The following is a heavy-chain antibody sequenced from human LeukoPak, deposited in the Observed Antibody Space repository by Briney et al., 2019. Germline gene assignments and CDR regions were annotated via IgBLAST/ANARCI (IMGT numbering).Heavy chain of an antibody. Sequence: GGSLRLSCAASGFTFTSYSMNWVRQAPGKGLEWVATINQDGSDQYYVDSVKGRFTISRDNAKNSLDLQMNSLRAEDTAVYYCARDYSSGRDFWGQGTLVTVSS. CDR3: ARDYSSGRDF. J-gene: IGHJ4*02. CDR1: GFTFTSYS. CDR2: INQDGSDQ. D-gene: IGHD3-22*01. V-gene: IGHV3-7*01.